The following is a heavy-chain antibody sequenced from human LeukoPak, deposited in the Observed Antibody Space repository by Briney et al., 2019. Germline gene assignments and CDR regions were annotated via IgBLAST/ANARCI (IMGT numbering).Heavy chain of an antibody. CDR2: IYSGGTT. V-gene: IGHV3-53*01. CDR1: GFIVSSNY. Sequence: GRSLRLSCAASGFIVSSNYMSWVRQAPGKGLEWVSLIYSGGTTYYADSVKGRFTISRDNSKNTLYLQMNSLRAEDTAVYFCVRVEKEFVPRGGYFDYWGQGTLVTVSS. J-gene: IGHJ4*02. D-gene: IGHD6-6*01. CDR3: VRVEKEFVPRGGYFDY.